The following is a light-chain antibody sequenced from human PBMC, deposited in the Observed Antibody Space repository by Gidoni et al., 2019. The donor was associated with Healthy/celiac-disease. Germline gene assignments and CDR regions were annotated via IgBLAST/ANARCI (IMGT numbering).Light chain of an antibody. J-gene: IGLJ3*02. CDR2: DVS. CDR1: RSDVGGYNY. Sequence: QSALTQPASVSGSPGQSIPISCTGTRSDVGGYNYVSWYQQHQGKAPKLMIYDVSNRPSGVSNRFSGSKSGNTASLTISGLQAEDEADYYCSSYTSSSTPYWVFGGGTKLTVL. CDR3: SSYTSSSTPYWV. V-gene: IGLV2-14*01.